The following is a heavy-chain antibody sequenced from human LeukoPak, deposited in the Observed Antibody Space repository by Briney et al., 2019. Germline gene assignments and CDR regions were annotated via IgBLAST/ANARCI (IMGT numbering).Heavy chain of an antibody. D-gene: IGHD6-19*01. CDR1: GFTFSSHG. CDR2: IIPSGHTT. CDR3: ARDSLAVAGTLDY. J-gene: IGHJ4*02. Sequence: GGSLRLSCVASGFTFSSHGMNWVRQAPGKGLEWVSGIIPSGHTTYYADSVRGRFTISRDNSRNTVYLQMNSLRAEDTAVYYCARDSLAVAGTLDYWGQGTLVTVSS. V-gene: IGHV3-23*01.